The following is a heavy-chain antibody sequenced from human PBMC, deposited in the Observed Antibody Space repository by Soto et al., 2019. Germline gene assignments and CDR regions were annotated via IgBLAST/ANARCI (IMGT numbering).Heavy chain of an antibody. Sequence: EVQLVESGGGLVQPGGSLRLSCAASGFTFSDHPMDWVRQAPGKGLEWVARSRNKRNSYTTVYAEYGKGRFSVSRFVSKKLLTLQMNSLKSEGTAVYDCARVFTRFGTGPPGGVYQYNGLDVWGQGTPVSVSS. CDR2: SRNKRNSYTT. CDR3: ARVFTRFGTGPPGGVYQYNGLDV. D-gene: IGHD3-16*01. CDR1: GFTFSDHP. V-gene: IGHV3-72*01. J-gene: IGHJ6*02.